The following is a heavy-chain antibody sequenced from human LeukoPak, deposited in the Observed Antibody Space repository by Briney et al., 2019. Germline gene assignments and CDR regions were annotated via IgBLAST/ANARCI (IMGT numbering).Heavy chain of an antibody. CDR1: GYSFTSYW. CDR3: ARQYSGSEPQGGYFDY. D-gene: IGHD3-10*01. J-gene: IGHJ4*02. Sequence: GESLQISCKGSGYSFTSYWIGWVRQMPGKGLEWVGIIYPGDSDTRYSPSFQGQVTISADKSISTAYLQWSSLKASDTAMYYCARQYSGSEPQGGYFDYWGQGTLVTVSS. CDR2: IYPGDSDT. V-gene: IGHV5-51*01.